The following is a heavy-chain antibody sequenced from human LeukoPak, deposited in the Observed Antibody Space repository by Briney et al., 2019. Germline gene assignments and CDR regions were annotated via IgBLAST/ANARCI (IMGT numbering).Heavy chain of an antibody. Sequence: SETLSLTRTVSGGSISSYYWSWIRPPAGRGLEWIGRIYTSGSTNYNPCLTSRVTMSVDTCKNQFSLTLSSVTAADTPVYYFARAPSSPRSYDYVWGSYRSYYFDYWGQGTLVTVSS. CDR3: ARAPSSPRSYDYVWGSYRSYYFDY. V-gene: IGHV4-4*07. CDR2: IYTSGST. J-gene: IGHJ4*02. CDR1: GGSISSYY. D-gene: IGHD3-16*02.